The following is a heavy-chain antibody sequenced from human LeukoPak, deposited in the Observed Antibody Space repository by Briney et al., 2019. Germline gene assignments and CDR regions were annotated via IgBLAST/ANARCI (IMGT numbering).Heavy chain of an antibody. D-gene: IGHD3-10*01. CDR2: INHSGST. CDR1: CVSFRGYY. Sequence: PSETLSLPCAVYCVSFRGYYWSWIRQPPGKGLEWGGEINHSGSTNYNPSLKSRVTISVDTSKNQFSLKVNSVTAADTAVYYCARGAPYSGSGSYYNYWGQGTMVTVSS. V-gene: IGHV4-34*01. CDR3: ARGAPYSGSGSYYNY. J-gene: IGHJ4*02.